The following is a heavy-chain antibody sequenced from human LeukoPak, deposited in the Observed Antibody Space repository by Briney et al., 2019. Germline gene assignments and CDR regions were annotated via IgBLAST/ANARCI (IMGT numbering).Heavy chain of an antibody. CDR3: ARAPIGPITIRGFDL. CDR2: IYYSGST. J-gene: IGHJ2*01. V-gene: IGHV4-39*07. D-gene: IGHD3-3*01. Sequence: SSETLSLTCTVSGGSISSSSYYWGWIRQPPGKGLEWIGSIYYSGSTYYNPSLKSRVTISVDTSKNQFSLKLSSVTAADTAVYYCARAPIGPITIRGFDLWGRGTLVTVSS. CDR1: GGSISSSSYY.